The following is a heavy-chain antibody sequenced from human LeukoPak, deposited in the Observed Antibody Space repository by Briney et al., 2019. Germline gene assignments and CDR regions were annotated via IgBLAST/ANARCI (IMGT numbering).Heavy chain of an antibody. Sequence: GGSLRLSCTASGFTFGDYAMSWVRQAPGKGREWVGFIRSKAYGGTTEYAASVKGRFTISRDDSKSIAYLQMNSLKTEDTAVYYCTREPITMVRGLDYWGQGTLVTVSS. CDR3: TREPITMVRGLDY. CDR2: IRSKAYGGTT. J-gene: IGHJ4*02. V-gene: IGHV3-49*04. D-gene: IGHD3-10*01. CDR1: GFTFGDYA.